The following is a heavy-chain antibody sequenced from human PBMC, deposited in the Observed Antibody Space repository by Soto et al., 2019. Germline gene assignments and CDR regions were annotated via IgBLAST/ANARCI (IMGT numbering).Heavy chain of an antibody. D-gene: IGHD3-22*01. V-gene: IGHV3-49*04. Sequence: LRLSCTGSGFNFGNYALSWARQAPGKGPEWVGFIRSEAYGGTTDYAASVKGRFIISRDDSKSIAYLEINSLQTDDTAVYYCTRYYYESSGYYVYWGQGTLVTVSS. CDR3: TRYYYESSGYYVY. J-gene: IGHJ4*02. CDR2: IRSEAYGGTT. CDR1: GFNFGNYA.